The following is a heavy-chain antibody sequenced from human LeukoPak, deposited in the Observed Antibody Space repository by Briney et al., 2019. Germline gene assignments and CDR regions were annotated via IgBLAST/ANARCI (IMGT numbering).Heavy chain of an antibody. CDR2: MYIGGTR. V-gene: IGHV4-4*07. CDR3: ARDLPRENSYAYGFWFDP. Sequence: SETLSLTCSVSGVSISSYYWTWIRQPAGKGLEWIGRMYIGGTRNYNPSLKSRVTMSIDTSKNQFSLKLSSVTAADTAEYYCARDLPRENSYAYGFWFDPWGQGTLVTVSS. D-gene: IGHD3-16*01. CDR1: GVSISSYY. J-gene: IGHJ5*02.